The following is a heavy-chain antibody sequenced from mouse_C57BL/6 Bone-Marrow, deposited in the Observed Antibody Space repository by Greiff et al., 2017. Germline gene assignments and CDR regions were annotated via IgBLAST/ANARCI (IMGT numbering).Heavy chain of an antibody. V-gene: IGHV1-55*01. Sequence: QVQLQQPGAELVKPGASVKMSCKASGYTFTSYWITWVKQRPGQGLEWIGDIYPGSGSTNYNEKFKSEATLTVDTSSSTAYMQLSSLTSEDSAVYYWGRSRDDYGKGYWGQGTTLTVSS. CDR3: GRSRDDYGKGY. J-gene: IGHJ2*01. CDR1: GYTFTSYW. D-gene: IGHD1-1*01. CDR2: IYPGSGST.